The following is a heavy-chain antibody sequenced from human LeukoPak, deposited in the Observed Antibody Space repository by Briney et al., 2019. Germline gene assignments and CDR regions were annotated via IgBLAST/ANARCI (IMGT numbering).Heavy chain of an antibody. D-gene: IGHD3-10*01. CDR3: ARDQFYRPYRGEAISFDY. CDR1: GYTFTSYD. CDR2: MNPNSGNT. Sequence: GASVKVSCKASGYTFTSYDINWVRQATGQGLEWMGWMNPNSGNTGYAQKFQGRVTMTRNTSISTAYMELSSLRSDDTAVYYCARDQFYRPYRGEAISFDYWGQGTLVTVSS. J-gene: IGHJ4*02. V-gene: IGHV1-8*01.